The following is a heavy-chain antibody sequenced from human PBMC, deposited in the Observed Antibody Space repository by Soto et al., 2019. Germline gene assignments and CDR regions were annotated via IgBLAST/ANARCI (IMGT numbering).Heavy chain of an antibody. V-gene: IGHV3-21*01. CDR3: AREGSYHEF. CDR2: ISSSGTYI. J-gene: IGHJ4*02. Sequence: GGSLRLSCETSGFPFGIYTMNWVRQAPGKGLEWVSSISSSGTYIGYADSVEGRFAISRDDAKNSVFLEMTSLRVDDTAVYYCAREGSYHEFWGQGTLVTVSS. D-gene: IGHD1-26*01. CDR1: GFPFGIYT.